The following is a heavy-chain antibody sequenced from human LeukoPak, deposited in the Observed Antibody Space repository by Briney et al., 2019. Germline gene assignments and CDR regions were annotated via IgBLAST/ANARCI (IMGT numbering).Heavy chain of an antibody. CDR2: IYHSGST. CDR3: ARFHSSRDFDY. V-gene: IGHV4-38-2*02. Sequence: ASETLSLTCTVSGYSISSGYYWGWIRQPPGKGLEWIGSIYHSGSTYYNPSLKSRVTISVDTSKNQFSLKLSSVTAADTAVYYCARFHSSRDFDYWGQGTLVTVSS. D-gene: IGHD6-6*01. CDR1: GYSISSGYY. J-gene: IGHJ4*02.